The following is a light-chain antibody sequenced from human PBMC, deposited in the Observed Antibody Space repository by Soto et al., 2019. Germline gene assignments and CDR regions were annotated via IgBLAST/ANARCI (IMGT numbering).Light chain of an antibody. V-gene: IGLV2-23*02. J-gene: IGLJ1*01. Sequence: QSALTQPASVSGSPGQSITISCTGTSTDIGTYSRVSWYLQYPGKAPKLMIYDVSERPSGVSDRFSGSKSGYTASLTISGLQADDEADYYCCSYAGNYIYVFGTGTKLTVL. CDR3: CSYAGNYIYV. CDR1: STDIGTYSR. CDR2: DVS.